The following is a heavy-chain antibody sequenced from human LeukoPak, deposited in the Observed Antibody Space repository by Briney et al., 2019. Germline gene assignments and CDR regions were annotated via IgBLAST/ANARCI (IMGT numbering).Heavy chain of an antibody. CDR1: GYTFTGYY. CDR2: INPNSGGT. D-gene: IGHD3-3*01. CDR3: ARGSDFGSGYGASEFDY. Sequence: ASVKVSCKASGYTFTGYYMHWVRQAPGQGLEWMGWINPNSGGTNYAQKFQGRVTMTRDTSISTAYMELSRLRSDDTAVYYCARGSDFGSGYGASEFDYWGQGTLVTVSS. J-gene: IGHJ4*02. V-gene: IGHV1-2*02.